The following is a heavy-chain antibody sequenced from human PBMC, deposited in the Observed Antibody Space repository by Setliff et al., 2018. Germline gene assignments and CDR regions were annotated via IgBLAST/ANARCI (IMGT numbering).Heavy chain of an antibody. Sequence: PSETLSLTCAVYGGSLRRYYWSWIRQSPGKGLEWIGEINDSGSTNYNPSLKSRVSLSVDTSKNHISLNVTSVTAADTAVYYCARTGTYRYFDYWGRGTLVTVSS. CDR3: ARTGTYRYFDY. D-gene: IGHD1-1*01. J-gene: IGHJ4*02. V-gene: IGHV4-34*01. CDR2: INDSGST. CDR1: GGSLRRYY.